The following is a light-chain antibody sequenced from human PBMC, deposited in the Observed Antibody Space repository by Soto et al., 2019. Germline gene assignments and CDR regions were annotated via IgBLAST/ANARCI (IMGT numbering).Light chain of an antibody. CDR2: GVS. Sequence: EIVLTQSPGTLSLPPGERATLSCRASQSVSGSDLAWYQQKPGQAPRLLISGVSNRATGTPDRFSGSGSGTDFTLTISSLEPEDFAVFYCHQYGISPPTFGPGTKVDIK. J-gene: IGKJ1*01. V-gene: IGKV3-20*01. CDR3: HQYGISPPT. CDR1: QSVSGSD.